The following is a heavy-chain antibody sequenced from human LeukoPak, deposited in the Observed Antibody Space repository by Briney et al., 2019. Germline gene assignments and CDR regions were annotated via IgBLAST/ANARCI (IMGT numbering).Heavy chain of an antibody. CDR2: ISYDGSNK. D-gene: IGHD3-10*01. J-gene: IGHJ6*02. Sequence: GGSLRLSCAASEFTLSSYGMHWVRQAPGKGLEWVAVISYDGSNKYYVDSVKGRFTISGDNSKNTLYLQMNSLRAEDTAVYYCAKDGPHYYGSGSFYNNYYGMDVWGQGTTVTVSS. CDR1: EFTLSSYG. V-gene: IGHV3-30*18. CDR3: AKDGPHYYGSGSFYNNYYGMDV.